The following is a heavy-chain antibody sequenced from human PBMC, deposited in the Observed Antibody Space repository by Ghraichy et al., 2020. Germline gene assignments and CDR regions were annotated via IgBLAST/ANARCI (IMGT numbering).Heavy chain of an antibody. V-gene: IGHV3-48*02. CDR2: ISNSGDTT. D-gene: IGHD3-10*01. CDR1: GFTFSTYS. Sequence: GESLNISCAASGFTFSTYSMHWVRQAPGKGPEWVSYISNSGDTTYYAASVKGRFTMSRDNVKNSLYLQMNSLRDEDTAVYYCARGITGRYHADHWGQGTLVTVSS. J-gene: IGHJ4*02. CDR3: ARGITGRYHADH.